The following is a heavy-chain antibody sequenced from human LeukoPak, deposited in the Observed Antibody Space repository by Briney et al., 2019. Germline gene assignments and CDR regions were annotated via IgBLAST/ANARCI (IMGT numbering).Heavy chain of an antibody. CDR1: GFTVGSNY. D-gene: IGHD3-22*01. V-gene: IGHV3-53*01. J-gene: IGHJ4*02. CDR3: ARGVANYYDNSGYQN. Sequence: GGSLRLSCAASGFTVGSNYMSWVRQAPGKGLEWVSVIYSGGKTNYADSVRGRFTISRDISKNTLYLQMNSLRAEDTAVYYCARGVANYYDNSGYQNWGQGTLVTVSS. CDR2: IYSGGKT.